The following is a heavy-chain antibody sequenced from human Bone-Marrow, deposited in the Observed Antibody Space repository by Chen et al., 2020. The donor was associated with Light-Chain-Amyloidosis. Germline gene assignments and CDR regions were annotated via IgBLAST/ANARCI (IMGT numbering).Heavy chain of an antibody. CDR2: INPNSGGT. CDR1: GYSFTDHY. J-gene: IGHJ3*01. CDR3: ARESWQTSPDSFDL. V-gene: IGHV1-2*02. Sequence: QVQEVQSGAEVKKPVASVRVSCKASGYSFTDHYMHWVRQAPGQGLAWVGWINPNSGGTHYAQKFQGRVTMNRDTSIGTAYMELKKLTSDDTGVYYCARESWQTSPDSFDLWGQGTRVTVSS.